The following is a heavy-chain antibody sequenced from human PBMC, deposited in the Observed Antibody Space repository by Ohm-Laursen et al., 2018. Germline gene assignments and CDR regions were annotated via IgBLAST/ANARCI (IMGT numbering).Heavy chain of an antibody. CDR1: GFTFDDYA. J-gene: IGHJ4*02. D-gene: IGHD3-22*01. CDR2: ISWNSGSI. CDR3: ASSPANNHYYHSNPQDYFDY. V-gene: IGHV3-9*01. Sequence: SLRLSCAASGFTFDDYAMNWVRQSPGKGLEWVSDISWNSGSIGYADSVKGRFTISRDNAKNTLYLQMNSLRVEDTAVYYCASSPANNHYYHSNPQDYFDYWGQGTLVTVSS.